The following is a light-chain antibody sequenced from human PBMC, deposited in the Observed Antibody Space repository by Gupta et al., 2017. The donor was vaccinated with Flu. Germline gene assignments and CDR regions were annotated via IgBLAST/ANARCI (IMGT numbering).Light chain of an antibody. Sequence: PATLSVSAGERATLTCRASQSINSNLAWYQQKPGKAPRLLIYEASTRATGVPARFSGSGPGTEFTLTISSLQPEDFAIYWCQQYNNCTGTFGQGTKVE. V-gene: IGKV3-15*01. J-gene: IGKJ1*01. CDR1: QSINSN. CDR2: EAS. CDR3: QQYNNCTGT.